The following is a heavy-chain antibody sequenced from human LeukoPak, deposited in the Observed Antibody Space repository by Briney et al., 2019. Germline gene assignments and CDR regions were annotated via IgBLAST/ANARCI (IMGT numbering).Heavy chain of an antibody. CDR3: ASGGIYYGAAFDF. CDR1: AFTFDDYG. V-gene: IGHV3-20*04. Sequence: GGSLRLSCAAPAFTFDDYGMSWVRQGPGKGLEWVSGINWNGGSTGYADSVKGRFTISRDNAKNSLYLQMNSLRAEDTALYYCASGGIYYGAAFDFWGQGTLVTVSS. J-gene: IGHJ4*02. CDR2: INWNGGST. D-gene: IGHD1-26*01.